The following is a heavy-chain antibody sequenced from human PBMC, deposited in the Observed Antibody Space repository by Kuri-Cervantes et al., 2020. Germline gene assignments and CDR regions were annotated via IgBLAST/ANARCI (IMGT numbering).Heavy chain of an antibody. CDR1: GLTLSSYA. CDR2: ISSSGSTI. CDR3: ASQRYTFYYYYYMDV. D-gene: IGHD5-18*01. V-gene: IGHV3-48*04. Sequence: GGSLRLSCAASGLTLSSYAMSWVRQAPGKGLEWVSYISSSGSTIYYADSVKGRLTISRDNAKNSLYLQMNSLRAEDTAVYYCASQRYTFYYYYYMDVWGKGTTVTVSS. J-gene: IGHJ6*03.